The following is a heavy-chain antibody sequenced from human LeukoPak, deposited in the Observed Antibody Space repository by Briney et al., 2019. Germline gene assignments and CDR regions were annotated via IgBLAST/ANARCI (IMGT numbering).Heavy chain of an antibody. CDR1: GGSISSYY. CDR2: VYTSGST. Sequence: SETLSLTCTVSGGSISSYYWSWIRQPPGKGLEWIGRVYTSGSTSYNPSLKSRVTMSVDTSKNQFSLKLSSVTAADTAVYYCARAVVTTEKDYFDYWGQGTLVTVSS. V-gene: IGHV4-4*07. D-gene: IGHD4-11*01. CDR3: ARAVVTTEKDYFDY. J-gene: IGHJ4*02.